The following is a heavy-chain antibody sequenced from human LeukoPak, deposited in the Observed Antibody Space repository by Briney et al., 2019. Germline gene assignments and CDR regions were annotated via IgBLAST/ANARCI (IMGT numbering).Heavy chain of an antibody. CDR3: ARGRSSWYRAFDI. CDR1: GGTFSSYA. V-gene: IGHV1-69*05. Sequence: GSSVKVSCKASGGTFSSYAISWVRQAPGQGLEWMGGITPIFGTANYAQKFQGRVTITTDESTSTAYMELSSLRSEDTAVYYCARGRSSWYRAFDIWGQGTMVTVSS. J-gene: IGHJ3*02. D-gene: IGHD6-13*01. CDR2: ITPIFGTA.